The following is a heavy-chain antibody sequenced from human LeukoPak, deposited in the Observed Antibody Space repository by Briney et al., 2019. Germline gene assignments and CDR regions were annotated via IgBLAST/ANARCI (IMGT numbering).Heavy chain of an antibody. V-gene: IGHV3-23*01. CDR2: ISGSGGST. J-gene: IGHJ4*02. CDR1: GFTFSTFA. CDR3: AKDPNTAMVKNY. D-gene: IGHD5-18*01. Sequence: QPGGSLRLSCAASGFTFSTFAMSWVRQAPGRGLEWVSAISGSGGSTYYADSVKGRFTISRDNSKNTLYLQMNSLRAEDTAVYYCAKDPNTAMVKNYWGQETRVPAPS.